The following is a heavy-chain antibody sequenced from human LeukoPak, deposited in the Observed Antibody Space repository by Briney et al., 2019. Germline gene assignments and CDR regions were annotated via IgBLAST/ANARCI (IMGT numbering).Heavy chain of an antibody. J-gene: IGHJ4*02. CDR2: INPNSGGT. CDR3: ASEDHTAMVFDY. Sequence: ASVKVPCKASGYTFTGYYMHWVRQAPGQGLEWMGWINPNSGGTNYAQKFQGRVTMTRDTSISTAYMELSRLRSDDTAVYYCASEDHTAMVFDYWGQGTLVTVSS. CDR1: GYTFTGYY. V-gene: IGHV1-2*02. D-gene: IGHD5-18*01.